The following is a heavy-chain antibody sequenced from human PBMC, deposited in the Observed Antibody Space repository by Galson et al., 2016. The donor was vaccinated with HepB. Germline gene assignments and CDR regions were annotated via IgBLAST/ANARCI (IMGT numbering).Heavy chain of an antibody. D-gene: IGHD3-10*02. CDR1: GFTFSTYA. CDR3: AKRSTVIGILLCIGDV. J-gene: IGHJ6*02. CDR2: ISGSGGTT. Sequence: SLRLSCAASGFTFSTYAMSWVRQAPGRGLEWDSVISGSGGTTFYADSVKGRFTISRDNSKNTLYLQMNSLRAEDTAVYYCAKRSTVIGILLCIGDVWGQGTTVTISS. V-gene: IGHV3-23*01.